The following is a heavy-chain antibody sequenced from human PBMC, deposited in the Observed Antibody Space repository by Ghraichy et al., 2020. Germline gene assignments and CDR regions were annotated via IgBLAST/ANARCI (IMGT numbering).Heavy chain of an antibody. Sequence: GGSLRLSCAASGFTFSSYAMHWVRQAPGKGLEWVAVISYDGSNKYYADSVKGRFTISRDNSKNTLYLQMNSLRAEDTAVYYCARVRSPQVGALDYWGQGTLVTVSS. J-gene: IGHJ4*02. CDR2: ISYDGSNK. V-gene: IGHV3-30*04. CDR1: GFTFSSYA. CDR3: ARVRSPQVGALDY. D-gene: IGHD1-26*01.